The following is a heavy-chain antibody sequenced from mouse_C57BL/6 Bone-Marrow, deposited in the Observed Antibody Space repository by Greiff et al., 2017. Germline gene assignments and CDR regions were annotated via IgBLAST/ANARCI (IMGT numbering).Heavy chain of an antibody. D-gene: IGHD2-5*01. CDR1: GYTITSYW. V-gene: IGHV1-64*01. J-gene: IGHJ3*01. CDR3: ARWVYSNSGAY. CDR2: IHPNSGST. Sequence: QVQLKQPGAELVKPGASVKLSCKASGYTITSYWMHWVKQRPGQGLEWIGMIHPNSGSTNYNEKFKSKATLTVDKSSSTAYMQLSSLTSEDSAVYYCARWVYSNSGAYWGQGTLVTVSA.